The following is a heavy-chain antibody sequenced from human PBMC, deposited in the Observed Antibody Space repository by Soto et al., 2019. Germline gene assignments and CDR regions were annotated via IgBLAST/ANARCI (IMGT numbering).Heavy chain of an antibody. CDR3: ARRGYSNQYYFDY. V-gene: IGHV5-51*01. J-gene: IGHJ4*02. Sequence: GESLKISCKGSGYSFTSYWIAWGRQMPGKGLEWMGIIYPGDSDTIYSPSFQGQVTISADKSIATVYLQWSSLKASDTAIYYCARRGYSNQYYFDYWGQGALVTVSS. CDR1: GYSFTSYW. D-gene: IGHD4-4*01. CDR2: IYPGDSDT.